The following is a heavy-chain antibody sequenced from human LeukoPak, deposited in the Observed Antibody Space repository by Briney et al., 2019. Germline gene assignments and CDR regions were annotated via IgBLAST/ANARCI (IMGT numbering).Heavy chain of an antibody. Sequence: SETLSLTCTVSGGSISSYYWSWIRQPPGKGLEWIGYIYYSGSTNYNPSLKSRVTISVDTSKNQFSLKLSSVTAADTAVYYCAREQDYDADAFDIWGQGTMVTVSS. CDR1: GGSISSYY. D-gene: IGHD3-16*01. J-gene: IGHJ3*02. CDR3: AREQDYDADAFDI. V-gene: IGHV4-59*01. CDR2: IYYSGST.